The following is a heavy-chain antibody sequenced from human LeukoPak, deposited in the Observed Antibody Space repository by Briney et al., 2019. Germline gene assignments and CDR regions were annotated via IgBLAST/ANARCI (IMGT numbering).Heavy chain of an antibody. Sequence: GGSLRLSCAASGFTFSSCSMNWVRQAPGKGLEWVSYISSSSSTIYYADSVKGRFTISRDNAKNSLYLQMNSLRAEDTAVYYCARGYYDFWSGYSTWYDYWGQGTLVTVSS. J-gene: IGHJ4*02. CDR2: ISSSSSTI. CDR3: ARGYYDFWSGYSTWYDY. V-gene: IGHV3-48*01. CDR1: GFTFSSCS. D-gene: IGHD3-3*01.